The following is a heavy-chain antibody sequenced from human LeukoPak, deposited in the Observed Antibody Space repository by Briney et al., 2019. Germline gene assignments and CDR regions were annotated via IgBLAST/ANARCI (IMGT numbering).Heavy chain of an antibody. J-gene: IGHJ6*02. Sequence: SETLSLTCTVSGGSISSYYWSWIRQPAGKGLEWIGRIYTSGSTNYNPPLKSRVTMSVDTSKNQFSLKLSSVTAADTAVYYCARDGGSTMVRGDPYYYYGMDVWGQGTTVTVSS. CDR1: GGSISSYY. D-gene: IGHD3-10*01. CDR2: IYTSGST. V-gene: IGHV4-4*07. CDR3: ARDGGSTMVRGDPYYYYGMDV.